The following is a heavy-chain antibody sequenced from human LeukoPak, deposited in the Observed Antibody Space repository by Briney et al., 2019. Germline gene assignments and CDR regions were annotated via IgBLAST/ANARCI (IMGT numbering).Heavy chain of an antibody. CDR2: ISGSGDSST. CDR1: GFTFSSYA. J-gene: IGHJ6*02. D-gene: IGHD2-8*01. V-gene: IGHV3-23*01. Sequence: GGSLRLSCAASGFTFSSYAMSWVRQAPGKGLEWVSTISGSGDSSTYYADSVKGRFTISRDNSKYILYVQMNSLRAEDTAVYYCAKDLTANPYYYYGMDVWGQGTTATVSS. CDR3: AKDLTANPYYYYGMDV.